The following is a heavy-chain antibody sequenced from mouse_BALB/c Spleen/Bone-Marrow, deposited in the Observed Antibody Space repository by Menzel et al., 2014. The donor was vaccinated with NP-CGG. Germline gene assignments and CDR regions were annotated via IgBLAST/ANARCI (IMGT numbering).Heavy chain of an antibody. Sequence: EVMLVESGGGLVQPGGSLRLSCATSGFTFTDYYMSWVRQPPGKALEWLGFIRNKPNGYTTEYSASVKGRFTISRDNSQSILYLQMNTLRAEDSATYYCARDDYYAMDYWGQGTSVTVSS. CDR1: GFTFTDYY. J-gene: IGHJ4*01. V-gene: IGHV7-3*02. CDR3: ARDDYYAMDY. CDR2: IRNKPNGYTT.